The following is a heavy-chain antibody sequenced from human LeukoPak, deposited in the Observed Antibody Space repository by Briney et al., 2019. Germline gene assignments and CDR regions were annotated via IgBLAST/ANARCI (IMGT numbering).Heavy chain of an antibody. V-gene: IGHV4-59*01. Sequence: PSETLSLTCTVSGGSISSYYWSWIRQPPGKGLEWIGYIYYSGSTNYNPSLKSRVTISVDTSKNQFSLKLSSVTAADTAVYYCARGLRGTYAFDIWGQGTMVTVSS. CDR3: ARGLRGTYAFDI. CDR1: GGSISSYY. D-gene: IGHD3-16*01. CDR2: IYYSGST. J-gene: IGHJ3*02.